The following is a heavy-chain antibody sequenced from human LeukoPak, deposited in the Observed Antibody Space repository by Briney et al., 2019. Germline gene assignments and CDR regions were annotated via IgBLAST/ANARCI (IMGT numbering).Heavy chain of an antibody. CDR1: GFSFSDYS. Sequence: GGSLRLSCVASGFSFSDYSMNWVRQTPGKGLEWVGRIKSKTDGGTTEFAASVKDRFIILRDDSKNTVFLQLNSLKIEDTAVYYCTTDGDYYDSSGYYYPHDYWGQGTLVTVSS. J-gene: IGHJ4*02. CDR2: IKSKTDGGTT. V-gene: IGHV3-15*05. D-gene: IGHD3-22*01. CDR3: TTDGDYYDSSGYYYPHDY.